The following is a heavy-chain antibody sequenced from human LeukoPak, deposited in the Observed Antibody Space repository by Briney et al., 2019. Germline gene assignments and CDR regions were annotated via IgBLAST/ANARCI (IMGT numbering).Heavy chain of an antibody. D-gene: IGHD4-17*01. Sequence: GGSLRLSCAASGFTFSSYSMQWFRQTPGKGLEWVGIMSNSGENTFYGEAVKGRFTISRDNSQNTLYLQMNSLRPEDTAVYYCAKGGASVTRYVDYWGQGTLVTVSS. CDR1: GFTFSSYS. J-gene: IGHJ4*02. V-gene: IGHV3-30*18. CDR2: MSNSGENT. CDR3: AKGGASVTRYVDY.